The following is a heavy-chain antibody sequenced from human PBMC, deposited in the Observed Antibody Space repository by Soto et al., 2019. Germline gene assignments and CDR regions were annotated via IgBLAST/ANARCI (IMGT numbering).Heavy chain of an antibody. Sequence: QVHLVQSGAEVKKPGASVKVSCKASGYTFTSYGITWVRQAPGQGLEWMGWISAHNGNTEYAQKLHGRVIVTRDTSTSTAYLELRSLISDDTAVSSCARGGYGDYWGQGAGVSVSS. V-gene: IGHV1-18*01. J-gene: IGHJ4*02. CDR2: ISAHNGNT. CDR3: ARGGYGDY. CDR1: GYTFTSYG. D-gene: IGHD1-1*01.